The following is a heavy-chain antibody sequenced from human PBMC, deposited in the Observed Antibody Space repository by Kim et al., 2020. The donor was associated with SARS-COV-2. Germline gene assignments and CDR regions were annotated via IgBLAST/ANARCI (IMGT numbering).Heavy chain of an antibody. J-gene: IGHJ6*02. CDR2: ISYDGSNK. D-gene: IGHD6-6*01. CDR1: GFTFSSYA. Sequence: GGSLRLSCAASGFTFSSYAMHWVRQAPGKGLEWVAVISYDGSNKYYADSVKGRFTISRDNSKNTLYLQMNSLRAEDTAVYYCARDHPNSEYSSSMDVWGQGTTVTVSS. V-gene: IGHV3-30-3*01. CDR3: ARDHPNSEYSSSMDV.